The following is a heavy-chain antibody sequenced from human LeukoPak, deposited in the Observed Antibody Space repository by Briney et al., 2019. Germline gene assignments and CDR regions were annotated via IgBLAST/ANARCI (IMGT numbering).Heavy chain of an antibody. CDR1: GGSISSGSYY. D-gene: IGHD5-18*01. CDR3: ARVGDGYGDAFDI. J-gene: IGHJ3*02. V-gene: IGHV4-61*02. CDR2: IYTSGST. Sequence: SETLSLTCTVSGGSISSGSYYWSWIRQPAGKGLEWIGRIYTSGSTNYNPSLKSRVTISVDTSKNQFSLKLSSVTAADTAVYYCARVGDGYGDAFDIWGQGTMVTVSS.